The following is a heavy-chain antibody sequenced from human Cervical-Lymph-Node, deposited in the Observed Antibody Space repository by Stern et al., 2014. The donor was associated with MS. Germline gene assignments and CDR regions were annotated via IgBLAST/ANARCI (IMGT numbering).Heavy chain of an antibody. CDR3: AKDISERHYYFDS. V-gene: IGHV3-9*01. J-gene: IGHJ4*02. CDR2: ISGNSNNI. Sequence: VQLVQSGGGSVQPGRSLRLSCAASGFTFDDCSMHWVRQAPGTGLELVSGISGNSNNIGYADSVRGRFTISRDNAKNSLYLQMNGLRPEDTALYYCAKDISERHYYFDSWGEGTLVTVSS. CDR1: GFTFDDCS. D-gene: IGHD3-16*02.